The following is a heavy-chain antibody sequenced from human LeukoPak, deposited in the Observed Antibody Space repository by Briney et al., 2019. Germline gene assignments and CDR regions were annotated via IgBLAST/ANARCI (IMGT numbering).Heavy chain of an antibody. D-gene: IGHD6-19*01. CDR3: TRLDSSGWSDY. Sequence: GGSLRLSCAASGFTFSGSAMHWVRQASGKGLEWVGRIRSKANRYATAYAASVKGRFTISRDDSKNTAYLQMNSLKTEDTAVYYCTRLDSSGWSDYWGQGTLVTVSS. CDR2: IRSKANRYAT. V-gene: IGHV3-73*01. J-gene: IGHJ4*02. CDR1: GFTFSGSA.